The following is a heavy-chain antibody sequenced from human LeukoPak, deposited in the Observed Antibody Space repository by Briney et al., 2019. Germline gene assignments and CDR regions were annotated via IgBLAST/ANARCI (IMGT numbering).Heavy chain of an antibody. D-gene: IGHD6-19*01. Sequence: GGTLRLSCAASGFTFSSYGMSWVRQAPGKGLEWVSAISGSGGSTYYADSVKGRFTISRDNSKNTLYLQMNSLRAEDTGVYYCARRGAVAGTGDYWGQGTLVTVSS. V-gene: IGHV3-23*01. CDR1: GFTFSSYG. CDR3: ARRGAVAGTGDY. CDR2: ISGSGGST. J-gene: IGHJ4*02.